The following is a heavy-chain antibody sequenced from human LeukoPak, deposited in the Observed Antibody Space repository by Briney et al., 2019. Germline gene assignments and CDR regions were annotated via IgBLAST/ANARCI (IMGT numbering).Heavy chain of an antibody. CDR3: AKGLMITFGGVIASYDAFDI. CDR2: ISGSGGST. Sequence: PGGSLRLSCAASGFTFSSYAMSWVRQAPGKGLEWVSAISGSGGSTCYADSVKGRFTISRDNSKNTLYLQMNSLRAEDTAVYYCAKGLMITFGGVIASYDAFDIWGQGTMVTVSS. V-gene: IGHV3-23*01. D-gene: IGHD3-16*02. J-gene: IGHJ3*02. CDR1: GFTFSSYA.